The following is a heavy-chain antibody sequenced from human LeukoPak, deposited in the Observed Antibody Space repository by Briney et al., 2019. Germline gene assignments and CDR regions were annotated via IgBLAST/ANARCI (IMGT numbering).Heavy chain of an antibody. CDR2: ISYDGSNK. CDR3: AREGQSGLHRYYYYGMDV. CDR1: GFTFSSYG. J-gene: IGHJ6*02. Sequence: PGRSLRLSCAASGFTFSSYGMHWVRQAPGKGLEWVAVISYDGSNKYYADSVKGRFTISRDNSKNTLYLQMNSLRAEDTAVYYCAREGQSGLHRYYYYGMDVWGQGTTVTVSS. V-gene: IGHV3-30*03. D-gene: IGHD5-12*01.